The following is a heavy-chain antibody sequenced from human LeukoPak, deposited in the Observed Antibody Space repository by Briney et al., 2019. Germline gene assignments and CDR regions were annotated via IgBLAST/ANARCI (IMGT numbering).Heavy chain of an antibody. V-gene: IGHV1-18*01. J-gene: IGHJ4*02. CDR3: ARVSYRLTGYPDY. Sequence: GASVKVSCKASGYTFTSNGISWLRQATGQGLVRMVWISAYNGNTNYSHKLQGRVTMTTDTSTSTAYMELRSLRSDDTAVYYCARVSYRLTGYPDYWGQGTLVTVSS. D-gene: IGHD3-9*01. CDR2: ISAYNGNT. CDR1: GYTFTSNG.